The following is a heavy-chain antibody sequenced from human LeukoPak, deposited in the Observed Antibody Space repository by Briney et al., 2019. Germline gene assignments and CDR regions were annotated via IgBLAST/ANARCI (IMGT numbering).Heavy chain of an antibody. Sequence: ASVKVSCKASGYTFTAYYMHWVRQAPGQGLEWMGWIHTNSDGTNYAQRFQGRVTMTRDTSISTAYMELSRLRSDDTAVYYCARDGDYGSGSYYRGFFDYWGQGTQVTVSS. CDR1: GYTFTAYY. CDR3: ARDGDYGSGSYYRGFFDY. V-gene: IGHV1-2*02. CDR2: IHTNSDGT. J-gene: IGHJ4*02. D-gene: IGHD3-10*01.